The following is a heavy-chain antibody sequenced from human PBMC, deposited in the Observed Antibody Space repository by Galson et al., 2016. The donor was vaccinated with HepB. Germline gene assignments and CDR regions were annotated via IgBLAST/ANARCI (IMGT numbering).Heavy chain of an antibody. CDR3: VKTGDTTVVTTFYFDY. J-gene: IGHJ4*02. D-gene: IGHD5-18*01. CDR1: GFTFDDYG. CDR2: ISWNSGSI. V-gene: IGHV3-9*01. Sequence: SLRLSCAASGFTFDDYGMHWVRQAPGKGLEWVSGISWNSGSIGYADSVKGRFTISRDNAKNSLYLQMKSLRPEDTAFYYCVKTGDTTVVTTFYFDYWGQGTLVTVSS.